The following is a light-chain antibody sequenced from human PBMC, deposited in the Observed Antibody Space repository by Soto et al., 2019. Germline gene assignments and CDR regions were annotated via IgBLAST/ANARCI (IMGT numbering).Light chain of an antibody. J-gene: IGLJ2*01. CDR1: SSNIGSNY. CDR3: AAWDDSLSVGV. Sequence: QSVLTQPPSASGTPGQRVTISSSGSSSNIGSNYVYWYQQLPGTAPKLLIYRNNQRPSGVPDRFSGSKSGTSASLAISGLRSEDEADYYCAAWDDSLSVGVFGGGTKVTVL. V-gene: IGLV1-47*01. CDR2: RNN.